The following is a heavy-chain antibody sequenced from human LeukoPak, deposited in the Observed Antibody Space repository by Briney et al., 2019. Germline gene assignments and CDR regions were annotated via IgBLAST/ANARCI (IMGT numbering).Heavy chain of an antibody. CDR1: GYTFTSYD. CDR2: MNPNSGNT. Sequence: ASVKVSCKASGYTFTSYDINWVRQATGQGLEWMGWMNPNSGNTGYAQKFQGRVTMTRNTSISTAYMELSSLRTEDKAVYYCARGRTTVTYNWFDPWGQGTLVTVSS. CDR3: ARGRTTVTYNWFDP. J-gene: IGHJ5*02. D-gene: IGHD4-17*01. V-gene: IGHV1-8*01.